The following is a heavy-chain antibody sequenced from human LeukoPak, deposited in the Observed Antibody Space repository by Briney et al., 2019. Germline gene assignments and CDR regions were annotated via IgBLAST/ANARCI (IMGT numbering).Heavy chain of an antibody. Sequence: GGSLRLSCAASGFTFSSYWMQWVRQAPGKGLVWVSRINSDGSSTSYADSVKGRFTISRDNAKNTLYLQMNSLRAEDTAVYYCARGVGGYSYGYLGYWGQGTLVTVSS. V-gene: IGHV3-74*01. D-gene: IGHD5-18*01. CDR1: GFTFSSYW. CDR2: INSDGSST. J-gene: IGHJ4*02. CDR3: ARGVGGYSYGYLGY.